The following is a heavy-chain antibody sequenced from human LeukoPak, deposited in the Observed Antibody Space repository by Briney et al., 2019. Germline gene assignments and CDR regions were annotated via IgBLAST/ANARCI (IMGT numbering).Heavy chain of an antibody. CDR1: GFTFSSYW. CDR3: AREDRGSYYYYYYMDV. J-gene: IGHJ6*03. V-gene: IGHV3-7*01. CDR2: IKQDGSEK. D-gene: IGHD1-26*01. Sequence: PGGSLRLSCAASGFTFSSYWMSWVRQATGKGLDWVANIKQDGSEKYYVDSVKGRFTISRDNAKNSLYLQMNSLRAEDTAVYYCAREDRGSYYYYYYMDVWGKGTTVTVSS.